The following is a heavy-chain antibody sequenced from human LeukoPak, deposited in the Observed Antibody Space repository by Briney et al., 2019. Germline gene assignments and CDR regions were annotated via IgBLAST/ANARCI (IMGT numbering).Heavy chain of an antibody. J-gene: IGHJ3*02. D-gene: IGHD4-17*01. Sequence: GGSLRLSCAASGFTFSSYGMHWVRQAPGKGLEGVSFIRYDGSNKYYADSMKGRFTISSDNSKNTIYLQMNRLRAEGTAVYYCAKDTTTVTGHAFDIWGQGTMVTVSS. CDR2: IRYDGSNK. CDR3: AKDTTTVTGHAFDI. V-gene: IGHV3-30*02. CDR1: GFTFSSYG.